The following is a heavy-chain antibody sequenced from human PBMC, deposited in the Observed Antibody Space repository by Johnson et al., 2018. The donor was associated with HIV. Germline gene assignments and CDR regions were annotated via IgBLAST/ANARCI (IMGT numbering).Heavy chain of an antibody. V-gene: IGHV3-9*01. J-gene: IGHJ3*02. CDR3: ARVMVQGDAFDI. Sequence: VQLVESGGVVVQPGGSLRLSCETSRFTFDDYAMHWVRQAPGKGLEWVSGISWNSGSIGYADSVKGRFTISRDNAKNALYLQMNSLRAEDTAVYYCARVMVQGDAFDIWGQGTMVTVSS. CDR1: RFTFDDYA. CDR2: ISWNSGSI. D-gene: IGHD3-10*01.